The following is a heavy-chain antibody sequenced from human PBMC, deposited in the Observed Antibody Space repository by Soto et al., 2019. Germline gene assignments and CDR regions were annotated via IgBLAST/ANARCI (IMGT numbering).Heavy chain of an antibody. V-gene: IGHV3-48*03. CDR2: ISSTSTT. Sequence: TGGSLRLSCAASGFSFSNYEMNWVRQAPGKGLEWVSFISSTSTTYYADSVKGRFTFSRDNAKNSLSLQMNSLRAEDTAVYYCARGYSFGYGFDYWGQGTLVTVSS. D-gene: IGHD5-18*01. CDR1: GFSFSNYE. J-gene: IGHJ4*02. CDR3: ARGYSFGYGFDY.